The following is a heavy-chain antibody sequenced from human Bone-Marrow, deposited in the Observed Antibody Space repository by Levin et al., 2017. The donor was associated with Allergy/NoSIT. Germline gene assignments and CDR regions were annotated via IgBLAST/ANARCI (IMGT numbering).Heavy chain of an antibody. J-gene: IGHJ4*02. Sequence: GGSLRLSCTASGFTFDDYAMHWVRQAPGKGLEWVSGINWNSNYIAYADSLRGRFTISRDNAKNSLFLQMNSLTTDDTAFYYCARATSHSALYYFHYWGQGTLVTVSS. CDR1: GFTFDDYA. V-gene: IGHV3-9*01. CDR3: ARATSHSALYYFHY. CDR2: INWNSNYI. D-gene: IGHD1-26*01.